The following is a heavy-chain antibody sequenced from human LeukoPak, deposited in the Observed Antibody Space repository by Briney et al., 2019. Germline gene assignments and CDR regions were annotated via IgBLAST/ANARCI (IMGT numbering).Heavy chain of an antibody. CDR2: IIPIFGIA. D-gene: IGHD3-3*01. CDR1: GGTFSSYA. V-gene: IGHV1-69*04. Sequence: ASVKVSCKASGGTFSSYAISWVRQAPGQGLEWMGRIIPIFGIANYAQKFQGRVTITADKSTSTAYMELSSLRSEDTAVYYCASTKVTIFGVVIDNWFDPWGQGTLVTVSS. J-gene: IGHJ5*02. CDR3: ASTKVTIFGVVIDNWFDP.